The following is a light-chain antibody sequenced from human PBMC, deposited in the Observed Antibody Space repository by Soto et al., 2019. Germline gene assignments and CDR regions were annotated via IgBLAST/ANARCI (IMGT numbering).Light chain of an antibody. CDR3: CSYEGTYTHWV. J-gene: IGLJ3*02. Sequence: QSVLTQPRSVSGSPGQSVTVSCAGTSSDVGGYNYVSWYQQHPGKAPKLMIYDVTKRPSGVPDRFSGSKSGNTASLTISGGQDEDDADYYYCSYEGTYTHWVFGGGTKVTVL. CDR2: DVT. CDR1: SSDVGGYNY. V-gene: IGLV2-11*01.